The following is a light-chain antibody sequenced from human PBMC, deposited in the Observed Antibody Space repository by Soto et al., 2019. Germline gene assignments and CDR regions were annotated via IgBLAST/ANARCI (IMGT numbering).Light chain of an antibody. Sequence: EIVMTQSPVTLSVSPGERATLSCRASQSISTNLAWYQQKPGQAPRLLIYGASTRATGIPARFSGSGSGTEFTLTISSLQSEDFAVYYCQQYNKWRTFGPGTKVEIK. V-gene: IGKV3-15*01. CDR3: QQYNKWRT. CDR1: QSISTN. CDR2: GAS. J-gene: IGKJ1*01.